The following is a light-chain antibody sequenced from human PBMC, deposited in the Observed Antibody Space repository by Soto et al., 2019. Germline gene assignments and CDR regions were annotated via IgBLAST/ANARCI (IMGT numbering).Light chain of an antibody. CDR2: DAS. J-gene: IGKJ1*01. Sequence: EIVLTQYPGTLSLSPGERATLSCRASQSVGTYFAWYQQKPGQAPRLLIYDASKRAAGLPARFSGSGSGTDFTLTISSLEPDDFAIYYCQQRANWPVTFGQGTRVDIK. V-gene: IGKV3-11*01. CDR3: QQRANWPVT. CDR1: QSVGTY.